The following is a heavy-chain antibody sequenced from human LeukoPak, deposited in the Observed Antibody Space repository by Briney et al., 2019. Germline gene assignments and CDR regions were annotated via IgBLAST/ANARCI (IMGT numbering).Heavy chain of an antibody. D-gene: IGHD2-15*01. J-gene: IGHJ6*03. V-gene: IGHV4-61*02. Sequence: SETLSLTCTVSGDSIGSGSYYWSWIRQPAGKGLEWIGRIYTSGSTNYNPSLKSRVTISVDTSKNQFSLKLSSVTAADTAVYYCARSPRVITADYFYHSYMDVWGKGTTVTVS. CDR2: IYTSGST. CDR1: GDSIGSGSYY. CDR3: ARSPRVITADYFYHSYMDV.